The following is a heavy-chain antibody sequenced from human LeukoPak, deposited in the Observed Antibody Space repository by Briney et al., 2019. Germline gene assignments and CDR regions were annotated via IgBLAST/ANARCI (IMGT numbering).Heavy chain of an antibody. V-gene: IGHV3-11*04. Sequence: GGSLRLSCAASGFTFSDYYMSWIRQAPGKGLEWVSYISSSGGTIYYADSVKGRFTISRDNSKNTVYLQMNSLRPEDTAVYYCAKTFCSGGTCYPYNYYYMDVWGKGTAVTVSS. CDR1: GFTFSDYY. CDR3: AKTFCSGGTCYPYNYYYMDV. J-gene: IGHJ6*03. CDR2: ISSSGGTI. D-gene: IGHD2-15*01.